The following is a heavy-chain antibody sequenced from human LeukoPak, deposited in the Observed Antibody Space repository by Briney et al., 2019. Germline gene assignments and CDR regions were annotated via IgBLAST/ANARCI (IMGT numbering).Heavy chain of an antibody. CDR1: GFTFSSYS. V-gene: IGHV3-23*01. CDR3: ARVLYDAFDI. Sequence: GGSLRLSCTASGFTFSSYSMSWVRQAPGKGLAWVSSISGTGGSTYYAGSVKGRFTISRDNSKSTLYLQMNSLRAEDTAVYYCARVLYDAFDIWGQGTMVTVSS. J-gene: IGHJ3*02. CDR2: ISGTGGST.